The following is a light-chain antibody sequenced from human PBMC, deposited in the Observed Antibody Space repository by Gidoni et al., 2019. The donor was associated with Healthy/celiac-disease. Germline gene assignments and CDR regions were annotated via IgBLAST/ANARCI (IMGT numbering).Light chain of an antibody. J-gene: IGKJ1*01. Sequence: AIRMTQSPSSFSASTGDRVTTTCRASQGISSYLDWYQQKPGKAPKLLIYAASTLQSGVPSRFSGSGSGTDFTLTISCLQSEDFATYYCQQYYSYPRTFGQGTKVEIK. CDR1: QGISSY. CDR2: AAS. V-gene: IGKV1-8*01. CDR3: QQYYSYPRT.